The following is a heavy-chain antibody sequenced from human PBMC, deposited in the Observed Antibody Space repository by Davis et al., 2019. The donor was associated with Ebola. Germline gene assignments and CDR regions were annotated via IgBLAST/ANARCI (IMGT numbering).Heavy chain of an antibody. J-gene: IGHJ6*02. CDR3: ARDPRTRRGVSGYDHYYYYGMDV. V-gene: IGHV1-69*13. Sequence: SVKVSCKASGGTFSSYAISWVRQAPGQGLEWMGGIIPIFGTANYAQKFQGRVTITADESTSTAYMELSSLRSEDTAVYYCARDPRTRRGVSGYDHYYYYGMDVWGQGTTVTVSS. CDR1: GGTFSSYA. CDR2: IIPIFGTA. D-gene: IGHD5-12*01.